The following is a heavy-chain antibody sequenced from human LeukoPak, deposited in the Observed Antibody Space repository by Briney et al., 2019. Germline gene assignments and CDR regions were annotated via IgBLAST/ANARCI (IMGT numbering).Heavy chain of an antibody. Sequence: PGGSLRLSCSASGFTLSNYWIHWVRQAPGKGLVWVSRINTDGSSTNYADSVKGRFTVSRDNAKNTLYLQMNSLRAEDTAVYYCAKGQRFYGEYYFDYWGQGTLVTVSS. CDR3: AKGQRFYGEYYFDY. D-gene: IGHD4-17*01. CDR2: INTDGSST. CDR1: GFTLSNYW. J-gene: IGHJ4*02. V-gene: IGHV3-74*01.